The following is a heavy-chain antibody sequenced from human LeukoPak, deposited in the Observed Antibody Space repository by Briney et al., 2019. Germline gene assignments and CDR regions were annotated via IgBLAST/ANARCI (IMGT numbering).Heavy chain of an antibody. Sequence: GGSLRLSCAASGFTFSSYSMNWVRQAPGKGLEWVSSISSSSSYIYYADSVKGRFTISRDNSKNTLYLQMNSLRAEDTAVYYCAKDRRPYYFDYWGQGTLVTVSS. CDR1: GFTFSSYS. CDR2: ISSSSSYI. CDR3: AKDRRPYYFDY. J-gene: IGHJ4*02. V-gene: IGHV3-21*04.